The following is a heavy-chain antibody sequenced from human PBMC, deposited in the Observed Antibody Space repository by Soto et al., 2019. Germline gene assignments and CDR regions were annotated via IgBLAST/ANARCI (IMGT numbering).Heavy chain of an antibody. V-gene: IGHV3-21*01. CDR2: ISSSSSYI. CDR1: GFTFSSYS. D-gene: IGHD2-21*02. Sequence: GGSLRLSCAASGFTFSSYSMNWVRQAPGKGLEWVSSISSSSSYIYYADSVKGRFTISRDNAKNSLYLQMNSLRAEDTAVYYCARDFVGAVVTVPEYFQHWGQGTLVTVSS. CDR3: ARDFVGAVVTVPEYFQH. J-gene: IGHJ1*01.